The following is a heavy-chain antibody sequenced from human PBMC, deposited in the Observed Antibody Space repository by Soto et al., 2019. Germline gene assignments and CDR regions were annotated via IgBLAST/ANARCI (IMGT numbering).Heavy chain of an antibody. Sequence: ASVKVSCKASGYSFTGYYMHWVRQAPGQGLEWMGIINPNSGSTSYAQKFQDRVTMTRDTSTSTVYMELSSLRSEDTAVYYCARVPTVTTYFDYWGQGTLVTLSS. CDR3: ARVPTVTTYFDY. D-gene: IGHD4-17*01. J-gene: IGHJ4*02. CDR1: GYSFTGYY. V-gene: IGHV1-46*03. CDR2: INPNSGST.